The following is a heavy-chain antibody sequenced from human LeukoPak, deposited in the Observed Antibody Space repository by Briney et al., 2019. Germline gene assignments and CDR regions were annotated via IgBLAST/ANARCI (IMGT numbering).Heavy chain of an antibody. J-gene: IGHJ4*02. CDR3: AIQRCLQFPFDY. CDR2: IYYSGST. D-gene: IGHD5-24*01. Sequence: SETLSLTCTVSGGSISSSSYYWGWIRQPPGKGLEWIGSIYYSGSTYYNPSLKSRVTISVDTSKNQFSLKLSSVTAADTAVYYCAIQRCLQFPFDYWGQGTLVTVSS. V-gene: IGHV4-39*01. CDR1: GGSISSSSYY.